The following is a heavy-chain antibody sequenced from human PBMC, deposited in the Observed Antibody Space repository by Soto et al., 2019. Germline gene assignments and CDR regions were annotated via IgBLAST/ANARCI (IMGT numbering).Heavy chain of an antibody. J-gene: IGHJ6*02. Sequence: EVQLLESGGGLVQPAGSLRLSCAGSGFTFSSYAMSWVRQAPGKGQEWVSAISGSGGSTYYADSVKGRFTISRDNSKNTLYLQMNSLRAEDTAVYYCAKNVWGITIFGGMDVWGQGTTVTVSS. CDR1: GFTFSSYA. D-gene: IGHD3-9*01. CDR3: AKNVWGITIFGGMDV. CDR2: ISGSGGST. V-gene: IGHV3-23*01.